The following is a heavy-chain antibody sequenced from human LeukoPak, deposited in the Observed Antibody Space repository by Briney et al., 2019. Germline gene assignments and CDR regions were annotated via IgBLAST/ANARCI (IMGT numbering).Heavy chain of an antibody. J-gene: IGHJ4*02. V-gene: IGHV3-21*01. Sequence: GGSLRLSCAASGFTFGSYAMDWVRQAPGKGLEWVSSISSSSTYIYYADSMKGRFTISRDNAKKSLFLQMNSLRAEDTAVYYCARVDDFGYSYGSAYWGQGTLVTVSS. D-gene: IGHD5-18*01. CDR3: ARVDDFGYSYGSAY. CDR1: GFTFGSYA. CDR2: ISSSSTYI.